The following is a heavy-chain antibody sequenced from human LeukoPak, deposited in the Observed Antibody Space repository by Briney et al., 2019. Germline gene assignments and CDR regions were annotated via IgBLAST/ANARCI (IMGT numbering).Heavy chain of an antibody. CDR3: TRDLSIDYYY. CDR1: GFTFSSYS. V-gene: IGHV3-21*06. CDR2: ISSNSYHI. D-gene: IGHD3-22*01. Sequence: GGSLRLSCAASGFTFSSYSMNWVRQAPGKGLEWVSSISSNSYHIFHADSVKGRFTTSRDNAKNSLYLQMNSLRAEDTAVYYCTRDLSIDYYYWGQGTLVTVSS. J-gene: IGHJ4*02.